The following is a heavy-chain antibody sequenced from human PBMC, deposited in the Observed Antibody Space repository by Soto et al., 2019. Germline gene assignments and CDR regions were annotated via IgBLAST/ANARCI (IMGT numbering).Heavy chain of an antibody. CDR3: ARSPLGYDYVRQTWREVGDSFDI. CDR2: LIHGGST. V-gene: IGHV4-34*12. CDR1: GASLGGFH. Sequence: SETLSLTCAIYGASLGGFHWTWLRQAPGKGLEWIGELIHGGSTNYNPSLKGRVSFSLDTSKNQFSLHLMSVTAADTAVYYCARSPLGYDYVRQTWREVGDSFDIWGRGTLVTVSS. J-gene: IGHJ3*02. D-gene: IGHD3-16*01.